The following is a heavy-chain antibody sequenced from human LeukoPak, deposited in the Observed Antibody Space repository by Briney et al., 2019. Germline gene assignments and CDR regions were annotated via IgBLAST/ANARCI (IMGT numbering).Heavy chain of an antibody. J-gene: IGHJ5*02. D-gene: IGHD3-9*01. Sequence: PSETLSLTCTVSGGSISSYYWSWIRQPPGKRLEWIGYIYYSGSTNYNPSLKSRVTISVDTSKNQFSLKLSSVTAADTAVYYCARTYYDILTGYDLWFDPWGQGTLVTVSS. CDR1: GGSISSYY. V-gene: IGHV4-59*01. CDR3: ARTYYDILTGYDLWFDP. CDR2: IYYSGST.